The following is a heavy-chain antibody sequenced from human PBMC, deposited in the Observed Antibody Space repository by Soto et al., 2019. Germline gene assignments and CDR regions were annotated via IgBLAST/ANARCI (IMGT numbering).Heavy chain of an antibody. CDR2: INPNSGGT. V-gene: IGHV1-2*04. D-gene: IGHD6-13*01. J-gene: IGHJ4*02. Sequence: ASVKVSCKASGYTFTSYDINWVRQAPGQGLEWMGWINPNSGGTNYAQKFQGWVTMTRDTSISTAYMELSRLRSDDTAVYYCARDRGRIAAAGTIYDYWGQGTLVTVSS. CDR1: GYTFTSYD. CDR3: ARDRGRIAAAGTIYDY.